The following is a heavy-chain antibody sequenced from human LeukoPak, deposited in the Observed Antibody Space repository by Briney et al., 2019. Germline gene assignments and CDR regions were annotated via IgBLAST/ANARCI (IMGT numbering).Heavy chain of an antibody. CDR2: IYHSGST. CDR1: GGSISSSNW. J-gene: IGHJ4*02. D-gene: IGHD6-13*01. CDR3: ARGKRSSWCPYFDY. V-gene: IGHV4-4*02. Sequence: SGTLSLTCAVSGGSISSSNWWSGVRPPPGKGLEWIGEIYHSGSTNYNPSLKSRVTISVDKSKNQFSLKLSSVTAADTAVYYCARGKRSSWCPYFDYWGQGTLVTVSS.